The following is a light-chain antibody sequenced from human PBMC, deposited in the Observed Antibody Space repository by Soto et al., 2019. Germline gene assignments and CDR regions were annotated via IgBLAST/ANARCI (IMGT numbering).Light chain of an antibody. J-gene: IGKJ1*01. CDR2: DAS. V-gene: IGKV3-20*01. Sequence: EIVLTQSPSSLSSSLGDRVTISCRASQSISNYLAWYQQKPGQAPRLLIYDASNWATGIPDRFSGSGSGTDFTLTISRLEPEDFAVYYCQQYNSSTGTFGQGTKVDI. CDR1: QSISNY. CDR3: QQYNSSTGT.